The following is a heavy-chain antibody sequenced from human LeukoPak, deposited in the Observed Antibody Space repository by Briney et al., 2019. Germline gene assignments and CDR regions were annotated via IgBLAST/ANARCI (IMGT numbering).Heavy chain of an antibody. J-gene: IGHJ4*02. V-gene: IGHV3-7*03. CDR2: IKEDGSEK. CDR1: GFTFSSYW. Sequence: SGGSLRLSCAASGFTFSSYWMSWVRQAPGEGLEWVANIKEDGSEKYYVDSVKGRLTISRDNAKNSLYLQMNSLRAEDTAVYYCARDHFDWVGDFDYWGQGTLVTVSS. D-gene: IGHD3-9*01. CDR3: ARDHFDWVGDFDY.